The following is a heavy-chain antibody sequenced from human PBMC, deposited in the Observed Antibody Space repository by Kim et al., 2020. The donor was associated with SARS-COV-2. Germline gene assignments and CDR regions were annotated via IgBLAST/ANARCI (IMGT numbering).Heavy chain of an antibody. CDR1: GGTFSSYA. Sequence: SVKVSCKASGGTFSSYAISWVRQAPGQGLEWMGRIIPILGIANYAQKFQGRVTITADKSTSTAYMELSSLRSEDTAVYYCARERSHCSSTSCKLGGDYYYYGMDVWGQGTTVTVSS. V-gene: IGHV1-69*04. J-gene: IGHJ6*02. D-gene: IGHD2-2*01. CDR3: ARERSHCSSTSCKLGGDYYYYGMDV. CDR2: IIPILGIA.